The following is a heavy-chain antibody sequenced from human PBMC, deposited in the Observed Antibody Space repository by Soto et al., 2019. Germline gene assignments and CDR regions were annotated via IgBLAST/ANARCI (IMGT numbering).Heavy chain of an antibody. CDR1: GGSFSGYI. V-gene: IGHV4-34*01. Sequence: QVRLQQWGAGLLKPSETLSLTCAVSGGSFSGYIWTWIRQTPGKGLQWIGQINHSGSSIYNPSLKNRVTISTMSNNKFSLGLSSVTAADTAVYYCTRGLFSGSSYSGSCYYFDSWGQGTMVTVSS. CDR3: TRGLFSGSSYSGSCYYFDS. D-gene: IGHD1-26*01. J-gene: IGHJ4*02. CDR2: INHSGSS.